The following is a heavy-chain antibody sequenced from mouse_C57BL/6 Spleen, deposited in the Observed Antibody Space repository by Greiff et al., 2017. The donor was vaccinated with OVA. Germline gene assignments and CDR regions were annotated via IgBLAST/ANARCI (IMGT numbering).Heavy chain of an antibody. J-gene: IGHJ4*01. CDR3: ARPGRGAMDY. V-gene: IGHV1-26*01. CDR1: GYTFTDYY. Sequence: EVQLQQSGPELVKPGASVKISCKASGYTFTDYYMNWVKQSHGKSLEWIGDINPNNGGTSYNQKFKGKATLTVDKSSSTAYMELRSLTSEDSAVYYCARPGRGAMDYWGQGTSVTVSS. CDR2: INPNNGGT.